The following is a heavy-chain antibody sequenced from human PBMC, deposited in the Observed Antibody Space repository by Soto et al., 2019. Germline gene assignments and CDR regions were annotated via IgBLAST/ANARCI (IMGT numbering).Heavy chain of an antibody. CDR1: GFTFSSYG. CDR2: ISYDGSNK. V-gene: IGHV3-30*18. Sequence: GGSLRLSCAASGFTFSSYGMHWVRQAPGKGLEWVAVISYDGSNKYYADSVKGRFTISRDNSKNTLYLQMNSLRAEDTAVYYCAKNSFKYSSSFLFDYWGQGTLVTVSS. CDR3: AKNSFKYSSSFLFDY. D-gene: IGHD6-13*01. J-gene: IGHJ4*02.